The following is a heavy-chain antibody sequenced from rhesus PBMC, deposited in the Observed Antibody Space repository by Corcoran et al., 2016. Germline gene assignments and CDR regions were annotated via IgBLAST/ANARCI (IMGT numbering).Heavy chain of an antibody. CDR2: IYGSGGST. J-gene: IGHJ6*01. D-gene: IGHD3-28*01. CDR3: AREVPLYYYDSGYYTGGYGLDS. Sequence: QLQLQESGPGLVKPSETLSLTCAVSGGSISSNYWSWIRQPPGKGLEGIGRIYGSGGSTDFNPPLQSLVTISTDTSKNQFSLKLSSVTAADTAVYYCAREVPLYYYDSGYYTGGYGLDSWGQGVVVTVSS. CDR1: GGSISSNY. V-gene: IGHV4-173*01.